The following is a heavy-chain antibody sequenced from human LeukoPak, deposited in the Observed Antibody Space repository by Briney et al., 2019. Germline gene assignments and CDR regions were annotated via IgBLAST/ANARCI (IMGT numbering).Heavy chain of an antibody. CDR3: ASGIAVAGIPYYYYGMDV. CDR2: ISAYNGNT. Sequence: VASVKVSCKASGYTFTSYGISWVRQAPGQGLEWMGWISAYNGNTNYAQKLQGRVTMTTDTSTSTAYMELRSLRSDDTAVYYCASGIAVAGIPYYYYGMDVWGQGTTVTVSS. D-gene: IGHD6-19*01. CDR1: GYTFTSYG. J-gene: IGHJ6*02. V-gene: IGHV1-18*01.